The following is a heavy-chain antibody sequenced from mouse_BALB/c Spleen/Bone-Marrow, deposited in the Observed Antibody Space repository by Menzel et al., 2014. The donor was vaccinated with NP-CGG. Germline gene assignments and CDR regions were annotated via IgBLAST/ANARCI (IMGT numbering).Heavy chain of an antibody. V-gene: IGHV1-69*01. D-gene: IGHD1-1*01. CDR1: GYTFTDYW. CDR2: IDTSDSYT. CDR3: ARWLSGSSQYFDY. Sequence: QVQLQQSGAELVMPGASVKMSCKASGYTFTDYWMHWVKQRPGQGLEWIGAIDTSDSYTSYNQKFKGKATLTVDESSSPAYMQSSSLTSEDSAVYYCARWLSGSSQYFDYWGQGTTLTDSS. J-gene: IGHJ2*01.